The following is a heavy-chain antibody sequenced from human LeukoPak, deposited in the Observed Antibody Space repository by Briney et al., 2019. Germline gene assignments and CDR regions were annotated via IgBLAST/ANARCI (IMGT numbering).Heavy chain of an antibody. CDR1: GFTLSNYA. V-gene: IGHV3-23*01. D-gene: IGHD2-21*02. Sequence: GGSLRLSCAGSGFTLSNYALTWVRQVPGKGLEWVSSISGSGQNTYYADSVKGRFTISRDNSDNTLSLQMNSLTVEDTAMYCAKEPEVVTTTYWYFDLWGRGTLVTVSS. CDR2: ISGSGQNT. J-gene: IGHJ2*01. CDR3: AKEPEVVTTTYWYFDL.